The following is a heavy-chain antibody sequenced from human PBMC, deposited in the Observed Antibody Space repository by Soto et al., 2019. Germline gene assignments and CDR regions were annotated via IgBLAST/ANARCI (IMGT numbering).Heavy chain of an antibody. CDR2: INGGGGST. J-gene: IGHJ5*02. CDR3: ATVFFASSRQNWFDP. CDR1: GFTFRSYA. D-gene: IGHD6-6*01. Sequence: EAQLLQSGGGLVQPGGSLRLSCAASGFTFRSYAMSWVRQPPGKGLEWVAAINGGGGSTYYADSVKGRFTISRDNSKNMLYLQMNSLRAEDTAVYYCATVFFASSRQNWFDPGGQGTLVTASS. V-gene: IGHV3-23*01.